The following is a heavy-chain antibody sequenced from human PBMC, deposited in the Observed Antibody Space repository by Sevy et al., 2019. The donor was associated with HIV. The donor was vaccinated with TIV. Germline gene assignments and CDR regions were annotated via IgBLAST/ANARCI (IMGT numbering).Heavy chain of an antibody. Sequence: GGCLRLSCAASGFTFSINAMSWVRQAPGKGLEWVSTISVSGGSTYYADSVKGRFTISRDNSKNTLYLQMNSLRAEHSAIYFCAKDHDNNWFDPWGQGTLVTVSS. D-gene: IGHD3-9*01. J-gene: IGHJ5*02. V-gene: IGHV3-23*01. CDR2: ISVSGGST. CDR1: GFTFSINA. CDR3: AKDHDNNWFDP.